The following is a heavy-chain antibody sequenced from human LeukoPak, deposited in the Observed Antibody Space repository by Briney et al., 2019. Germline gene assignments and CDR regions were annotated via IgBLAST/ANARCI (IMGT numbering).Heavy chain of an antibody. CDR3: AKGTYSSGWSYFDY. CDR1: GFTFSNSA. V-gene: IGHV3-23*01. D-gene: IGHD6-19*01. Sequence: GGSLRLSCAASGFTFSNSAMSWVRQAPRKGLEWVSTLSGSGITTYYADSVKGRFTISRDNSKNTLYLQMNSLRAEDTAVYYCAKGTYSSGWSYFDYWGHGTLVTASS. CDR2: LSGSGITT. J-gene: IGHJ4*01.